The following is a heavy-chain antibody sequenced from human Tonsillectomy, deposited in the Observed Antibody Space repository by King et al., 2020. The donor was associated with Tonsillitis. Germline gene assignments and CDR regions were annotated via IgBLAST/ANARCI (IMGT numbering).Heavy chain of an antibody. CDR2: MYNSGSN. CDR1: GGSGSSGGYC. CDR3: ARVVPAAPRSYYYSGMDV. D-gene: IGHD2-2*01. Sequence: VQLQESGPGLVKPSQTLSLTCTVSGGSGSSGGYCWSLIRQHPGKGLGWIGYMYNSGSNDYNPSLKSRVTISVDTSKNQFSLKLSSVTAADTAVYYCARVVPAAPRSYYYSGMDVWGQGTTVTVSS. J-gene: IGHJ6*02. V-gene: IGHV4-31*03.